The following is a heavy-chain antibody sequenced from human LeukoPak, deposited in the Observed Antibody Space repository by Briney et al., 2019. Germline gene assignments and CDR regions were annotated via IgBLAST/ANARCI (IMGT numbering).Heavy chain of an antibody. J-gene: IGHJ4*02. CDR3: TTGEEGAIHDGY. CDR2: SKGKRDGGTT. V-gene: IGHV3-15*01. CDR1: GFSFTRAW. Sequence: PGGSLRLSCAASGFSFTRAWLNWVRQAPGKGLEWVGRSKGKRDGGTTDHAASVKGRLTISRDDSKSTLYLQMNSLQTEDTAVYYCTTGEEGAIHDGYWGQGTLVTVSS. D-gene: IGHD1-26*01.